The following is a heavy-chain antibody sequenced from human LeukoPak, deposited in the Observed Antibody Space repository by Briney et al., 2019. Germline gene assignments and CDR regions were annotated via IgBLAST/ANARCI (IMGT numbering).Heavy chain of an antibody. CDR2: IGWNSGTI. CDR3: ARDSEQLAGGYYYYMDV. Sequence: PGRSLRLSCAASGFNFDEYAMHWVRQAPGKGLEWVSGIGWNSGTIGYADSVKGRFTISRDDAKNSLYLQMNSLRAEDTAVYYCARDSEQLAGGYYYYMDVWGKGTTVTVSS. J-gene: IGHJ6*03. CDR1: GFNFDEYA. D-gene: IGHD6-6*01. V-gene: IGHV3-9*01.